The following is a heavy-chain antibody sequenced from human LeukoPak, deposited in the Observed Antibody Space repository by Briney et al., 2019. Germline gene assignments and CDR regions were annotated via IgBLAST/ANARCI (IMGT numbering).Heavy chain of an antibody. CDR1: GFTFSSYW. V-gene: IGHV3-74*01. D-gene: IGHD1-26*01. J-gene: IGHJ3*02. Sequence: GGSLRLSCSASGFTFSSYWMHWVRQAPGKGPVWVPRISLDESSTDYADSVKGRFTISRDNAKSTLYLQMNSLRAEDTAVYYCARDRGNLINAYDIWGQGTTVTVTS. CDR3: ARDRGNLINAYDI. CDR2: ISLDESST.